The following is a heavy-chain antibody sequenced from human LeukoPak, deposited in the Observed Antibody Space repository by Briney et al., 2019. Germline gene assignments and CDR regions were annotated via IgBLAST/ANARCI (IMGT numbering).Heavy chain of an antibody. J-gene: IGHJ5*02. CDR2: INHSGST. CDR1: GGSLSGYY. V-gene: IGHV4-34*01. Sequence: PSETLSLTCAVYGGSLSGYYWSWIRQPPGKGLEWIGEINHSGSTNYNPSLKSRVTISVDTSKNQFSLKLSSVTAADTAVYYCARGRRQLVPGNWFDPWGQGTLVTVSS. D-gene: IGHD6-13*01. CDR3: ARGRRQLVPGNWFDP.